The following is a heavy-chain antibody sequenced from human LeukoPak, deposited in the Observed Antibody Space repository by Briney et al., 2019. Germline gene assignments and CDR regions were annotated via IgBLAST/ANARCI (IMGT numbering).Heavy chain of an antibody. J-gene: IGHJ6*02. V-gene: IGHV3-30*01. CDR1: GFTFNNYA. Sequence: PGGSLRLSCAASGFTFNNYAMHWVRQAPGKGLEWVTITSSNGNSRFYANSVRGRFTVSRDSSNNTLYLQMNGLSAKDTAVYYCARGTAYYYGMDVWGQGTTVIVSS. CDR3: ARGTAYYYGMDV. CDR2: TSSNGNSR. D-gene: IGHD5-18*01.